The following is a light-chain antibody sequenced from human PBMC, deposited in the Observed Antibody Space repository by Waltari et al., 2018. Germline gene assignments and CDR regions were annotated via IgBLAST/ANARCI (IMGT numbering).Light chain of an antibody. V-gene: IGKV3-15*01. J-gene: IGKJ5*01. CDR2: GAS. CDR1: QSVRSN. Sequence: EVVMTQSPATLSVSPGERATLSCWASQSVRSNLAWYQQKPGQAPRLLIYGASTRATGSPGRFSGSGSGTEFTLTISSLQSEDFAVYYCQHYNNWPLTFGQGTRLAIK. CDR3: QHYNNWPLT.